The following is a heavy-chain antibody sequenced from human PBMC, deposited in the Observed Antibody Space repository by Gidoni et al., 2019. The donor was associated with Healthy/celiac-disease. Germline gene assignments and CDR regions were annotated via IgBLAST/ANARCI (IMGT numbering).Heavy chain of an antibody. CDR2: IKQDGSEK. Sequence: LRLSCAASGFTFSSHWMSWVRQAPGKGLEWVANIKQDGSEKYYVGSVKGRFTISRDNAKNSLYLQMNSLRAEDTAVYYCARARYCCSCVGYWGQGTLVTVSS. D-gene: IGHD6-13*01. V-gene: IGHV3-7*01. J-gene: IGHJ4*02. CDR1: GFTFSSHW. CDR3: ARARYCCSCVGY.